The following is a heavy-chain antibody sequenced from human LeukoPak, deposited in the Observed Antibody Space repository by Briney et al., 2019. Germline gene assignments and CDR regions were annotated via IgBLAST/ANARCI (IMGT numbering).Heavy chain of an antibody. CDR2: ISGSGGST. Sequence: GGSLRLSCAASGFTFSSYAMSWVRQAPGKGLEWVSAISGSGGSTYYADSVKGRFTISRDNSKNTLYLQMNSLRSEDTAVYYCARDLARVGDYDILTGYYDYWGQGTLVTVSS. V-gene: IGHV3-23*01. CDR3: ARDLARVGDYDILTGYYDY. D-gene: IGHD3-9*01. J-gene: IGHJ4*02. CDR1: GFTFSSYA.